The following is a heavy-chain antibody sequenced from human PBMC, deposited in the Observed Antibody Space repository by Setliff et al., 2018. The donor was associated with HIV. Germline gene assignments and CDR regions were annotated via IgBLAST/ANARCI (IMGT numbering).Heavy chain of an antibody. D-gene: IGHD3-10*01. V-gene: IGHV1-2*02. J-gene: IGHJ4*02. CDR3: AREGSPIYYFDY. CDR2: INVNSGGT. Sequence: GASVKVSCKASGYLFTGYCMHWVRQAPGQGLEWMGWINVNSGGTKYAQKFQGRVTMTRDTSISTAYMEVSSLRSDDTAVYYCAREGSPIYYFDYWSQGTLVTVSS. CDR1: GYLFTGYC.